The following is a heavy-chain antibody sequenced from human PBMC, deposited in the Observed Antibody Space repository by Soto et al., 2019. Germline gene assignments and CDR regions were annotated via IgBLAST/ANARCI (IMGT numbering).Heavy chain of an antibody. V-gene: IGHV4-34*01. D-gene: IGHD2-2*01. J-gene: IGHJ5*02. CDR2: INHRGST. CDR1: GGSFSGYY. Sequence: SETLSLTCAVYGGSFSGYYWSWIRQPPGKGLEWIGEINHRGSTNYNPSLKSRVTISVDTSKNQFSLKLSSVTAADTAVYYCARVALCEGSTSCRASNWFDPWGQGTLVTVSS. CDR3: ARVALCEGSTSCRASNWFDP.